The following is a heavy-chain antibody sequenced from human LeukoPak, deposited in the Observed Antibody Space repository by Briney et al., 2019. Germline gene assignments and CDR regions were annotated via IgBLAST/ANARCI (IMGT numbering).Heavy chain of an antibody. V-gene: IGHV1-2*02. D-gene: IGHD2-2*02. CDR1: GYTFTGYY. CDR2: INPNSGGT. Sequence: ASVKVSCKASGYTFTGYYMHWVRQAPGQGLEWMGWINPNSGGTNYAQKFQGRVTMTRDTSISTAYMELSRLRSDDTAVYYCARECPPGAAAILRPNWFDPWGQGTLVTVSS. J-gene: IGHJ5*02. CDR3: ARECPPGAAAILRPNWFDP.